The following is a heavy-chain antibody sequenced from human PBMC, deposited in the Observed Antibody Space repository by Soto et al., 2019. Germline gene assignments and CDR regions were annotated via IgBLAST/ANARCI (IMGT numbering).Heavy chain of an antibody. CDR1: GLSLSTSGVG. CDR3: AHRPSHDFWSGYYGA. V-gene: IGHV2-5*01. CDR2: IYWNDDK. Sequence: QITLKESGPTLVKPTQTLTLTCTFSGLSLSTSGVGVGWIRQPPGKALEWLALIYWNDDKRYSPSLKSRLTITKDTSKNQVVLTMTNMDPVDTATYYCAHRPSHDFWSGYYGAWGQGTLVTVSS. J-gene: IGHJ4*02. D-gene: IGHD3-3*01.